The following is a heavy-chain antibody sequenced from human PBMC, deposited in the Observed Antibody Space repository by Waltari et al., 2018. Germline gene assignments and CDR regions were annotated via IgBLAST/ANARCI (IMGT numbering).Heavy chain of an antibody. Sequence: QVQLVQSGAEVKKPGSSVKVSCKASGGTFSSYTISWVRQAPGQGLEWMGRVIPILSIANYAQTFQVRVTINADKSTSTAYMELSSLRSEDTAVYYCARDEQLCQQWGFQHWGQGTLVTVSS. V-gene: IGHV1-69*08. CDR3: ARDEQLCQQWGFQH. CDR2: VIPILSIA. D-gene: IGHD6-19*01. CDR1: GGTFSSYT. J-gene: IGHJ1*01.